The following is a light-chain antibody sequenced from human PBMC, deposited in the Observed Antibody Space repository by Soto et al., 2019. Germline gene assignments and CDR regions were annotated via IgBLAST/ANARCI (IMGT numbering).Light chain of an antibody. CDR3: QQYNNWPPSIT. CDR2: GAS. CDR1: QSVSSN. J-gene: IGKJ5*01. V-gene: IGKV3-15*01. Sequence: EIMLTQSPGTLSLSPGERATLSFRASQSVSSNLAWYQQKPGQAPRLLIYGASTRATGIPARFSGSGSGTEFTLTISSLQSEDFAVYYCQQYNNWPPSITFGQGTRLEIK.